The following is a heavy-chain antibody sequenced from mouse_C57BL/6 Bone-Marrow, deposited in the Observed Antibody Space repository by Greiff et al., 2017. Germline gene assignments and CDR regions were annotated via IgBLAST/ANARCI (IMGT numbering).Heavy chain of an antibody. J-gene: IGHJ4*01. CDR2: MHPNGGSP. Sequence: VQLQQPGAELVKPGASVKLSCKASGYTFTNYWMHWVKQRPGQGLEWIGMMHPNGGSPDYNEKFKSEATLSVDKSSRPAYIELSSLTSEGSAVYYCARSYDYDGYTMDYWGQGTSVTVSA. V-gene: IGHV1-64*01. D-gene: IGHD2-4*01. CDR1: GYTFTNYW. CDR3: ARSYDYDGYTMDY.